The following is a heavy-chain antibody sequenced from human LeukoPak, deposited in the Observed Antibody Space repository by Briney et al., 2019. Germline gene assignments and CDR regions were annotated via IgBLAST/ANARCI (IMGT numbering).Heavy chain of an antibody. Sequence: SETLSLTCTVSGGSISNYYWSWIRQPPGKGLEWIGYIYHSGSTYYNPSLKSRVTVSVDRSKNQFSLKLSSVTAADTAVYYCARAKYDFWSGYYAFLDYWGQGTLVTVSS. CDR2: IYHSGST. CDR3: ARAKYDFWSGYYAFLDY. J-gene: IGHJ4*02. D-gene: IGHD3-3*01. V-gene: IGHV4-59*12. CDR1: GGSISNYY.